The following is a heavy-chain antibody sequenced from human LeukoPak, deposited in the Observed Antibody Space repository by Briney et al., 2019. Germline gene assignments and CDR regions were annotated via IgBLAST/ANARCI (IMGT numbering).Heavy chain of an antibody. CDR2: IYTSGST. D-gene: IGHD2-21*02. J-gene: IGHJ6*03. Sequence: TSETLSLTCTVSGGSISSSSYYWSWIRQPAGKGLEWIGRIYTSGSTNYNPSLKSRVTMSVDTSKNQFSLKLSSVTAADTAVYYCAREVVTAPYYMDVWGKGTTVTISS. CDR1: GGSISSSSYY. CDR3: AREVVTAPYYMDV. V-gene: IGHV4-61*02.